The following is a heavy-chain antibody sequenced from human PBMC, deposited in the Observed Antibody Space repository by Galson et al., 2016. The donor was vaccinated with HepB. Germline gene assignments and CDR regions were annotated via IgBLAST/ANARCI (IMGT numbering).Heavy chain of an antibody. V-gene: IGHV1-3*01. CDR1: GYTFTSYA. J-gene: IGHJ4*02. Sequence: SVKVSCKASGYTFTSYAIHWVRQAPGQRLEWMGWINAGNGNTKYSQNFQGGVTITRDTSASTAYMEMSSLTSEDTAVYFCATQGHHPCDYWGQGTLVTVSS. D-gene: IGHD1-14*01. CDR3: ATQGHHPCDY. CDR2: INAGNGNT.